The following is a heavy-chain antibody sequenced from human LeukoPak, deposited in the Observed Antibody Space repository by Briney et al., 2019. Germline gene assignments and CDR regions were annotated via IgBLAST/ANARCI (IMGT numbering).Heavy chain of an antibody. CDR1: GFTFNNYG. CDR3: ARNVAATGPYYFDY. CDR2: IWYDGSNK. J-gene: IGHJ4*02. D-gene: IGHD6-13*01. Sequence: GRSLRLSCVASGFTFNNYGMHWVRQAPGKGVEWVAVIWYDGSNKYYADSVKGRFTISRDNSKNTLYLQMHSLRAEETAVYYCARNVAATGPYYFDYWGQGTLVSVSS. V-gene: IGHV3-33*01.